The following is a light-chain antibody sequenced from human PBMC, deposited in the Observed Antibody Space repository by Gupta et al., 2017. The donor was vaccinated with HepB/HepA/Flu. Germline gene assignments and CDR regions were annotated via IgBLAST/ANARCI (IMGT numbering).Light chain of an antibody. CDR3: QQFYNGVT. CDR2: DAS. V-gene: IGKV1D-13*01. J-gene: IGKJ4*01. Sequence: AIQFTQSASSLSASVGYRVTITCRASEGISSAFAWYQQKPGKPPKLLIFDASSLESEVSTRFSGSGSGTDFTLTISSLQPEDFATYYCQQFYNGVTFGEGTKVEIK. CDR1: EGISSA.